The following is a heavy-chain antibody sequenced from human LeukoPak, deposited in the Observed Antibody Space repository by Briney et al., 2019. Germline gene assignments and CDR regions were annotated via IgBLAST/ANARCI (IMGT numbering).Heavy chain of an antibody. CDR1: GGSISSYY. Sequence: PSENLSLTCTVSGGSISSYYWSWIRQPPGKGLEWIGYIYYSGNTNYNPSLKSRVTISVDTSKNQFSLKLSSVTAADTAVYYCARVLYSMSIDYWGQGTLVTVSS. CDR2: IYYSGNT. CDR3: ARVLYSMSIDY. D-gene: IGHD2-8*01. V-gene: IGHV4-59*01. J-gene: IGHJ4*02.